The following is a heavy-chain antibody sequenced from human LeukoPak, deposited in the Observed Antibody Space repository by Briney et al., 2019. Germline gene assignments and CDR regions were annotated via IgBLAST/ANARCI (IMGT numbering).Heavy chain of an antibody. V-gene: IGHV4-39*07. CDR3: AVLPGESGTASY. CDR1: GGSISSSSYY. CDR2: IYYSGST. D-gene: IGHD2-21*02. J-gene: IGHJ4*02. Sequence: SETLSLTCTVSGGSISSSSYYWGWLRQPPGKGLEWIGSIYYSGSTYYNPSLKSRVTISVDTSKNQFSLKLSSVTAADTAVYYCAVLPGESGTASYWGQGTLVTVSS.